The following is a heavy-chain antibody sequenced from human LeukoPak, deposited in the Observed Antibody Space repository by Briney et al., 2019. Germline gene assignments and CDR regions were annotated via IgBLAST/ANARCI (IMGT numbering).Heavy chain of an antibody. V-gene: IGHV3-23*01. CDR3: ASRSGWYSSSSRNYYYYMDV. D-gene: IGHD6-6*01. CDR1: GFTFSSYA. Sequence: PGGSLRLSSAASGFTFSSYAMSWVRQAPGKGLEWVSAISGSGGSTYYADSVKGRFTISRDNSKNTLYLQMNSLRAEDTAVYYCASRSGWYSSSSRNYYYYMDVWGKGTTVTVSS. CDR2: ISGSGGST. J-gene: IGHJ6*03.